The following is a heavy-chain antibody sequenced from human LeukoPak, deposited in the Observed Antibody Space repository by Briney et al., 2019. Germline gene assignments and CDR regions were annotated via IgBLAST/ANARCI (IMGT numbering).Heavy chain of an antibody. J-gene: IGHJ5*02. CDR3: ARDNSVGDNAWWFDP. CDR2: ISAYNGNT. V-gene: IGHV1-18*01. D-gene: IGHD1-26*01. CDR1: GYTFTSYG. Sequence: ASVKVSCKASGYTFTSYGISWVRQAPGQGLEWMGWISAYNGNTNYAQKLQGRVTMTTDTSTSTAYMELRSLRSEDTAIYYCARDNSVGDNAWWFDPWGQGTLVTVSS.